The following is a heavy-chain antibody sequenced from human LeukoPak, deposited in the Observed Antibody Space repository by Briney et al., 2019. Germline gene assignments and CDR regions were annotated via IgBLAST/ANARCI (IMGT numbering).Heavy chain of an antibody. V-gene: IGHV4-4*07. CDR3: AREGYDFWSGYYRKDWFDL. J-gene: IGHJ5*02. CDR1: GGSISSYY. CDR2: IYTSGST. Sequence: SETLSLTCTVSGGSISSYYWSWIRQPAGKGLEWIGRIYTSGSTNYNPSLKSRVTMSVDTSKNQFSLKLSSVTAADTAVYYCAREGYDFWSGYYRKDWFDLWGQGTLVTVSS. D-gene: IGHD3-3*01.